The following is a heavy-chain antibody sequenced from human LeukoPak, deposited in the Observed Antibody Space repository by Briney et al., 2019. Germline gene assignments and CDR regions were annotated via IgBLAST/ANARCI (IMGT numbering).Heavy chain of an antibody. CDR1: GYTFTGFY. V-gene: IGHV1-2*02. Sequence: ASVKVSCKASGYTFTGFYMHWVRQAPGQGLEWMGWINPNSGGTNYAQKFQGRVTMTRDTSISTAYMELSRLRSDDTAVYYCARDRYCSSTSCYVFWFDPWGQGTLVTVSS. D-gene: IGHD2-2*01. CDR2: INPNSGGT. CDR3: ARDRYCSSTSCYVFWFDP. J-gene: IGHJ5*02.